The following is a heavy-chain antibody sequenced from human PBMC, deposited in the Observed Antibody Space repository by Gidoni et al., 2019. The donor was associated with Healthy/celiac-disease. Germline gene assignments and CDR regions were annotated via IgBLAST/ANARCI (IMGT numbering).Heavy chain of an antibody. J-gene: IGHJ6*02. Sequence: QVQLVQSGAEVKKPGSSVKVPCKASGGTFSSYTISWVRQAPGQGLEWMVGIIPIFGTANYAQKFQGRVTITADESTRTAYMELSSLRSEDTAVYYCAGGKVVTASRIYYYYGMDVWGQGSTVTVSS. D-gene: IGHD2-21*02. CDR1: GGTFSSYT. CDR2: IIPIFGTA. V-gene: IGHV1-69*01. CDR3: AGGKVVTASRIYYYYGMDV.